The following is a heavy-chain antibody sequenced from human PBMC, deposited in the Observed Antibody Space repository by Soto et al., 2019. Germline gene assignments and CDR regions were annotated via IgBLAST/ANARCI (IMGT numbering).Heavy chain of an antibody. CDR1: GGSISSGDYY. CDR2: IYYSGST. CDR3: ARHYYGSGSGNWFDP. V-gene: IGHV4-30-4*01. D-gene: IGHD3-10*01. J-gene: IGHJ5*02. Sequence: SETLSLISTVSGGSISSGDYYWSWIRQPPGKGLEWIGYIYYSGSTYYNPSLKSRVTISVDTSKNQFSLKLSSVTAADTAVYYCARHYYGSGSGNWFDPWGQGTLVTVSS.